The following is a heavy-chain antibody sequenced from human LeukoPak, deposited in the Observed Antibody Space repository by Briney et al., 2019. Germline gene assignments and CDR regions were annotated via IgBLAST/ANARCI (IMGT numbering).Heavy chain of an antibody. Sequence: GGSLRLSCAASGFTFSSCAMSWVRQPPGKGLERVSAISGSGGSTYYPDSVKGRFTISRDNSKNTLYLQMNSLRAEDTAVYYCAKVDPYDYGLNWFDPWGQGTLVTVSS. V-gene: IGHV3-23*01. CDR2: ISGSGGST. CDR3: AKVDPYDYGLNWFDP. CDR1: GFTFSSCA. D-gene: IGHD3-16*01. J-gene: IGHJ5*02.